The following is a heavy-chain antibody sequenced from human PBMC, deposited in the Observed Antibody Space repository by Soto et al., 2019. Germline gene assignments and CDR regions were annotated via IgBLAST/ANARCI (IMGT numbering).Heavy chain of an antibody. CDR1: GGSISSGGYS. Sequence: QLQLQESGSGLVKPSQTLSLTCAVSGGSISSGGYSWSWIRQPPGKGLEWIGYIYHSGSTYYNPSLKSRITLSVDRSKNQFSLKLGSVAAADTAVYYCARTPDDFWSGYYDYWGQGTLVTVSS. J-gene: IGHJ4*02. CDR3: ARTPDDFWSGYYDY. CDR2: IYHSGST. V-gene: IGHV4-30-2*01. D-gene: IGHD3-3*01.